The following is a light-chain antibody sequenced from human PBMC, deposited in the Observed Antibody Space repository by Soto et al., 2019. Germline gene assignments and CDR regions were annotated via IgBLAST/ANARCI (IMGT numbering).Light chain of an antibody. CDR3: QQSYTTPPIT. J-gene: IGKJ5*01. CDR1: QNIRSH. CDR2: SAS. V-gene: IGKV1-39*01. Sequence: DIQMTQSPSAQSASVGDTVTSTCRASQNIRSHLNWYQQKPGKAPELLIYSASRLQSGVPSRFGGSGSGTDFTLTISDLQPEDFAPYYCQQSYTTPPITFGLGTRLEIK.